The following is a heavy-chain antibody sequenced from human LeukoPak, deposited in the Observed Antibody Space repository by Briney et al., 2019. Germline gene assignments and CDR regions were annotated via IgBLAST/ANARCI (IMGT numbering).Heavy chain of an antibody. CDR1: GFTFSNYA. CDR2: ISGSSGRT. V-gene: IGHV3-23*01. D-gene: IGHD5-18*01. CDR3: AKDGRQLWANLGNYYYYYYYMDV. Sequence: GGSLRLSCAASGFTFSNYAMNWVRQAPGKGLEWVSAISGSSGRTYYADSVKGRFTISRDNSKNTLYLQMNSLRAEDTAVYYCAKDGRQLWANLGNYYYYYYYMDVWGKGTTVTVSS. J-gene: IGHJ6*03.